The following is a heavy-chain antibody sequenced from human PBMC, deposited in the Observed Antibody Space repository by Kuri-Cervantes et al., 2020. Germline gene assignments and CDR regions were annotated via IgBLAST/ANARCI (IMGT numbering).Heavy chain of an antibody. Sequence: GSLRLSCAVSGYSISSGYYWGWIRQPPGKGLEWIGSIYHSGSTYYNPSLKSRVTISVDTSKNQFSLKLSSVTAADTAVYYCARGAIRITMVRGVPGSWYFDLWGRGTLVTVSS. CDR2: IYHSGST. D-gene: IGHD3-10*01. J-gene: IGHJ2*01. V-gene: IGHV4-38-2*01. CDR3: ARGAIRITMVRGVPGSWYFDL. CDR1: GYSISSGYY.